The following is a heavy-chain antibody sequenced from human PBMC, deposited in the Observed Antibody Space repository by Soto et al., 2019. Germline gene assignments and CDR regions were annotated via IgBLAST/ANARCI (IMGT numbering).Heavy chain of an antibody. D-gene: IGHD6-6*01. CDR2: ISAYNGNT. V-gene: IGHV1-18*04. Sequence: QVQLVQSGAEVKKPGASVKVSCKASGYTFTSYGISWVRQAPGQGLEWMGWISAYNGNTNYAQKLQGRVTMTTDTSTSTAYRELRSLISDDTAVYYCARSPSRAASSPLGIGMDVWGQGTTVTVSS. CDR1: GYTFTSYG. J-gene: IGHJ6*02. CDR3: ARSPSRAASSPLGIGMDV.